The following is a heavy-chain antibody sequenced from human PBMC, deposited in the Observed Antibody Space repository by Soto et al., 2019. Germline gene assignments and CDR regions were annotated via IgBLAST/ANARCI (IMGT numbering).Heavy chain of an antibody. CDR2: VSGSGGDT. V-gene: IGHV3-23*01. CDR1: GYTFSTYA. J-gene: IGHJ6*02. CDR3: AKESSAAVNYWYGMDV. D-gene: IGHD6-13*01. Sequence: GGSLRLSCVASGYTFSTYAIIWVRQAPGKGLESISSVSGSGGDTYYADSVKGRFTISRDNSKNTVYLQMHSLRAEDTAVYYCAKESSAAVNYWYGMDVWGRRTSVTV.